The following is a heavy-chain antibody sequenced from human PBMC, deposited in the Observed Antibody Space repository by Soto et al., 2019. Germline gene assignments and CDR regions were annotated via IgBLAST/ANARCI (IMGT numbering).Heavy chain of an antibody. J-gene: IGHJ1*01. V-gene: IGHV4-34*01. CDR2: INPSGTT. D-gene: IGHD2-2*01. CDR1: GGSLSAYY. Sequence: SETLSLTCAVYGGSLSAYYWSWIRQPPGKGLEWIGEINPSGTTNYNPSLKSRVTISVDTSKNQFSLKLSSVTAADTAVYHCALAPAAYILHWGQGTFLTVSS. CDR3: ALAPAAYILH.